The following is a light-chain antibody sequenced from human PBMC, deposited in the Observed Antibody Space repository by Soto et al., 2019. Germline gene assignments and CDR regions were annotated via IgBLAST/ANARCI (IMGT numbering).Light chain of an antibody. J-gene: IGKJ1*01. CDR1: QSLVYSDGNTY. CDR2: KVS. CDR3: IQGTHWPRT. Sequence: DVVMTQSPLSLPVTLGQPASISCRSSQSLVYSDGNTYLNWFQQRPGQSPRRLIHKVSNRDSGVPDRFSGSGSGTDFTLKISRVEAEDVGVYYCIQGTHWPRTFGQGTKVEIK. V-gene: IGKV2-30*01.